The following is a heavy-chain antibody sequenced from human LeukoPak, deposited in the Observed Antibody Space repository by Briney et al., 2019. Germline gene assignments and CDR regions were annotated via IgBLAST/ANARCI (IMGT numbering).Heavy chain of an antibody. J-gene: IGHJ5*02. D-gene: IGHD3-22*01. CDR1: GFSLSTSGVG. CDR3: AHRSLIEPPEEWFDP. Sequence: SGPTLVKPTQTLTLTCTFSGFSLSTSGVGVGWIRQPPGKALEWLALIYWDDDKRYSPSLKSRLTITKDTSKNQVVLTMTNMDPEDTATYYCAHRSLIEPPEEWFDPWGQGTLVTVSS. CDR2: IYWDDDK. V-gene: IGHV2-5*02.